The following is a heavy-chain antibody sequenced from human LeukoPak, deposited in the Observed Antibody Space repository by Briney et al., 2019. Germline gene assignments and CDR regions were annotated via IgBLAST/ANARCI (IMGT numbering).Heavy chain of an antibody. CDR3: ARNLARTGDFDY. D-gene: IGHD5-12*01. CDR1: GYSFISYD. CDR2: MNPNSGTT. J-gene: IGHJ4*02. V-gene: IGHV1-8*01. Sequence: ASVKVSCKASGYSFISYDINWVRQATGQGLEWLGWMNPNSGTTGCAQNFQGRVSMTRDTAISTAYLELSNLRSDDTAVYFCARNLARTGDFDYWGQGTLVTVSS.